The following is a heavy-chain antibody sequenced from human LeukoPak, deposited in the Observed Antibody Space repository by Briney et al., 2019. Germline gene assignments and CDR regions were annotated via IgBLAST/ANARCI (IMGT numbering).Heavy chain of an antibody. CDR1: GGSISSGGYY. Sequence: SETLSLTCTVSGGSISSGGYYWSWIRQPPGKGLEWIGYIYYSGSTNYNPSLKSRVTISVDTSKNQFSLKLSSVTAADTAVYYCARASTERRITMVRGPYWYFDLWGRGTLVTVSS. CDR3: ARASTERRITMVRGPYWYFDL. J-gene: IGHJ2*01. D-gene: IGHD3-10*01. V-gene: IGHV4-61*08. CDR2: IYYSGST.